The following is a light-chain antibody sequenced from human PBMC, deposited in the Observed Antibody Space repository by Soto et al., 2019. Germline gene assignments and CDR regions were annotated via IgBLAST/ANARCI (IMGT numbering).Light chain of an antibody. Sequence: DLQLTQSPSFLSASVGDRVTITCRASQGISSYLAWYQQKPGKPPKLLIYVASTLQRGVPSRFSGSGSGTDFTLTISSLQPEDFATYYCQQLNSYPITFGQGTRLDI. CDR3: QQLNSYPIT. CDR1: QGISSY. CDR2: VAS. J-gene: IGKJ5*01. V-gene: IGKV1-9*01.